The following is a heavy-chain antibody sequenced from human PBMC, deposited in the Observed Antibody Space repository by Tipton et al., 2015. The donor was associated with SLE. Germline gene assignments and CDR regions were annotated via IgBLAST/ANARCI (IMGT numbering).Heavy chain of an antibody. V-gene: IGHV4-59*11. CDR3: ARVRTRGYDKGGDYYYGMDV. CDR1: GGSISSHY. Sequence: TLSLTCTVSGGSISSHYWSWIRQPPGKGLEWIGYIYYSGSTNYNPSLKSRVTISVDTSKNQFSLKLSSVTAADTAVYYCARVRTRGYDKGGDYYYGMDVWGQGTTVTVSS. D-gene: IGHD5-12*01. CDR2: IYYSGST. J-gene: IGHJ6*02.